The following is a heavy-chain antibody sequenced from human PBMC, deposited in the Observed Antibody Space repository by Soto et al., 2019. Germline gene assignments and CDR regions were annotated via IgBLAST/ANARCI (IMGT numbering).Heavy chain of an antibody. Sequence: GGSLRLSCAASGFTFSTYAMSWVRQAPGKGLEWVSSISGTGGSTYYADSVKGRFTISRDSSKNTLYLQMNSLRAEDTAVYYCAKGYYDSPGYLTHLMGDHWGQGTLVTVSS. CDR1: GFTFSTYA. CDR3: AKGYYDSPGYLTHLMGDH. D-gene: IGHD3-22*01. V-gene: IGHV3-23*01. CDR2: ISGTGGST. J-gene: IGHJ4*02.